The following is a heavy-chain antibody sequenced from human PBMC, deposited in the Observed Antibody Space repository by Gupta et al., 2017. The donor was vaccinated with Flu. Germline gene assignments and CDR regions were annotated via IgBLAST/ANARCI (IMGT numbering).Heavy chain of an antibody. Sequence: EVQLVESGGGLVQTGGSLRLSCAASGFTFSNYWMDWVRQAPGKGLEGVANIKEDGSVKNYVDTVKGRFTISRDNGKNSVYIQMNALRPEDTAVYYCARNRGWEQFDYWGQGALVTVS. CDR3: ARNRGWEQFDY. J-gene: IGHJ4*02. D-gene: IGHD5-24*01. CDR1: GFTFSNYW. CDR2: IKEDGSVK. V-gene: IGHV3-7*01.